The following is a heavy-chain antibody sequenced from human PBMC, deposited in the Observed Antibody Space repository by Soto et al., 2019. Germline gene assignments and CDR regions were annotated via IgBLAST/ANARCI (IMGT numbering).Heavy chain of an antibody. CDR2: IYPGDHET. Sequence: GESLKISCRCSGYTFSNFWIAWVRHLPGKGLEWMGIIYPGDHETRYSPSFHGKVTISADKSINTAYLQWSSLEASDSAFYYCARSPRSSPYFDYWGQRALVTSP. D-gene: IGHD6-13*01. V-gene: IGHV5-51*01. CDR1: GYTFSNFW. CDR3: ARSPRSSPYFDY. J-gene: IGHJ4*02.